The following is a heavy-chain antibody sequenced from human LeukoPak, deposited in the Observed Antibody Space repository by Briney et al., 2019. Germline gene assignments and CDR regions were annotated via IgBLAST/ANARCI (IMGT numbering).Heavy chain of an antibody. CDR1: GGSISTTSYY. Sequence: SETLSLTCTVSGGSISTTSYYWNWFRQPPGKGLEWIGAIYFSGSTYYNPSLKSRVILSVDTSKNHFSLKMNSVTAADTAVYYCARLGYYNYGMDVWGQGTAVTVSS. CDR2: IYFSGST. D-gene: IGHD3-16*01. CDR3: ARLGYYNYGMDV. V-gene: IGHV4-39*02. J-gene: IGHJ6*02.